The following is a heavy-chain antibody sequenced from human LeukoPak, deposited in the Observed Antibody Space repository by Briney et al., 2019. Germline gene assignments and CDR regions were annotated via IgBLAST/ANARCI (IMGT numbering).Heavy chain of an antibody. Sequence: ASVKVSCKASGGTFSSYAISWVRQAPGQGLEWMGWISAYNGNTNYAQNLQGRVTMTTDTSTSTAYMELKSLRSDDTAVYYCARDRSSWGLDCWGQGTLVTVSS. V-gene: IGHV1-18*01. CDR1: GGTFSSYA. D-gene: IGHD7-27*01. CDR3: ARDRSSWGLDC. CDR2: ISAYNGNT. J-gene: IGHJ4*02.